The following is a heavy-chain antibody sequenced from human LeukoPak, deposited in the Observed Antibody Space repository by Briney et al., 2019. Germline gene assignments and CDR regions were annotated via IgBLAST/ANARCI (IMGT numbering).Heavy chain of an antibody. V-gene: IGHV3-7*01. J-gene: IGHJ3*01. Sequence: GGSLRLSCAASGFTFRTYWMSWIRQAPGKEPEWVADINQDGSEEYYLQSVRGRFTVSRDNAQNAVFLQMTNLRADDTTVYYCARWKMELQRNAFDFWGQGTVVTVSS. D-gene: IGHD1-26*01. CDR1: GFTFRTYW. CDR2: INQDGSEE. CDR3: ARWKMELQRNAFDF.